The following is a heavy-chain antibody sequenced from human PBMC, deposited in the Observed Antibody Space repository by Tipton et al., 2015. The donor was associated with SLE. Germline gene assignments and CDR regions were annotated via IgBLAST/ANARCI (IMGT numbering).Heavy chain of an antibody. CDR1: GGSISSHY. CDR2: IYNSGTT. J-gene: IGHJ3*02. V-gene: IGHV4-59*11. CDR3: ARGRTIFGVVPAGDSFDI. D-gene: IGHD3-3*01. Sequence: GLVKPSETLSLTCTVSGGSISSHYWSWIRQPPGKGLEWIGYIYNSGTTDYNPSLKSRVAISVDTSKTHFSLKLRSLTAADTAVYYCARGRTIFGVVPAGDSFDIWGQGTMVTVSS.